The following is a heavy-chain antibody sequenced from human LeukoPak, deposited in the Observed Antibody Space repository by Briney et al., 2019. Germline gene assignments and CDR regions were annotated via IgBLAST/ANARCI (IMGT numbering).Heavy chain of an antibody. J-gene: IGHJ6*02. CDR1: GYTFTSYA. D-gene: IGHD3-3*01. Sequence: ASVKVSCKASGYTFTSYAMHWVRQAPGQRLEWMGWINAGNSNTKYSQKFQGRVTITRDTSASTAYMELSSLRSEDTAVYYCARDGYYDFWSGYYYGMDVWGQGTTVTVSS. CDR2: INAGNSNT. CDR3: ARDGYYDFWSGYYYGMDV. V-gene: IGHV1-3*01.